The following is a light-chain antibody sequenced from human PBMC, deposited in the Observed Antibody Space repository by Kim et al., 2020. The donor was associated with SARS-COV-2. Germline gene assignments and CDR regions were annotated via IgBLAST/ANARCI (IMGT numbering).Light chain of an antibody. CDR2: YDD. CDR3: QLWNSSSDLWV. V-gene: IGLV3-21*04. CDR1: NIGSKM. Sequence: APGKTASITLGGHNIGSKMVHWYQQKAGQAPVLVIYYDDDRPSGIPERVSGSNSENTATLTISRVEAGDEADYYCQLWNSSSDLWVFGGGTQLTVL. J-gene: IGLJ3*02.